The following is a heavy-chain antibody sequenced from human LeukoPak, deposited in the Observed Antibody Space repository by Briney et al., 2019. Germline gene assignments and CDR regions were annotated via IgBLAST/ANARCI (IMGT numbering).Heavy chain of an antibody. V-gene: IGHV1-2*02. CDR2: MNPNSGGT. CDR3: ARAGRYCSGGSCYSDS. D-gene: IGHD2-15*01. J-gene: IGHJ4*02. Sequence: ASVKVSCKASGYTFTSYDIDWVRQATGQGLEWMGWMNPNSGGTDYAQKFQGRVTMTRDTSISTAYMELSRLISDDTAVYYCARAGRYCSGGSCYSDSWGQGTLVTVSS. CDR1: GYTFTSYD.